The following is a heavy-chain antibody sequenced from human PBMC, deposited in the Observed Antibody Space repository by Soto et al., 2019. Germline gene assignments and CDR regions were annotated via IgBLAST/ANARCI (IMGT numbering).Heavy chain of an antibody. D-gene: IGHD1-26*01. CDR1: GFTFSDHY. Sequence: GGSLRLSCAASGFTFSDHYMDWVRQAPGKGLEWVGRTRNKANSYTTEYAASVKGRFTISRDDSKNSLYLQMNSLKTEDTAVYYCARDCVGATGYFDYWGQGTLVTVSS. J-gene: IGHJ4*02. CDR2: TRNKANSYTT. V-gene: IGHV3-72*01. CDR3: ARDCVGATGYFDY.